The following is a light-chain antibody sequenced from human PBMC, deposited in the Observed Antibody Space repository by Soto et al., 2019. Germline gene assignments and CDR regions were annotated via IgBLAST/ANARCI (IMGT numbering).Light chain of an antibody. V-gene: IGKV3-20*01. CDR1: QSTNTY. J-gene: IGKJ3*01. CDR2: GAS. CDR3: QHYGSSPRT. Sequence: EIVLTQSPGSLSVSPGERATLSCRASQSTNTYLAWYQQKPGQSPRLLIYGASRKATGIPDRFSGSGSGTDFTFTISRPEPEDFAVYYCQHYGSSPRTVGPVTKVDVK.